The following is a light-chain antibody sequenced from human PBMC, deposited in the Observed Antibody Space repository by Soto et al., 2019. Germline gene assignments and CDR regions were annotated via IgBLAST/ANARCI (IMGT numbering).Light chain of an antibody. V-gene: IGKV3-20*01. CDR3: QQYGSLPWT. CDR1: QSVSSNY. J-gene: IGKJ1*01. Sequence: EIVLTQSPGTLSSSAGEKATLSCRASQSVSSNYLGWYQQKPGHAPMPLIYGSSSMAIGIPDRFSGSGSGTDFTLNISRLEPEDFGVYYCQQYGSLPWTFGQGTKVEIK. CDR2: GSS.